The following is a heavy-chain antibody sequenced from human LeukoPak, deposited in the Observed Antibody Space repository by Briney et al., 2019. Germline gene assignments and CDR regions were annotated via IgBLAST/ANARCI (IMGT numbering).Heavy chain of an antibody. CDR2: INTNTGNP. CDR3: ARGYSYGSPSEAYYFDY. D-gene: IGHD5-18*01. J-gene: IGHJ4*02. Sequence: ASVKVSCKASGYTFTSNAMNWVRQAPGQGPEWMGWINTNTGNPTYAQGFTGRFVFSLDTSVSTAYLQISSLKAEDTAVYSCARGYSYGSPSEAYYFDYWGQGTLVTVSS. V-gene: IGHV7-4-1*02. CDR1: GYTFTSNA.